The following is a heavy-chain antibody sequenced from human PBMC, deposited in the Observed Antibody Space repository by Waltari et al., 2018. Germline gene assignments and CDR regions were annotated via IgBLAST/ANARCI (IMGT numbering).Heavy chain of an antibody. Sequence: QVQLQESGPGLVKPSQTLSLTCTVSGGPISSGSYYWSWIRQPAGKGLEWIGRIYTSGSTNYNPSLKSRVTISVDTSKNQFSLKLSSVTAADTAVYYCARDWSDSSGWHDAFAIWGQGTMVTVSS. J-gene: IGHJ3*02. D-gene: IGHD6-19*01. CDR3: ARDWSDSSGWHDAFAI. V-gene: IGHV4-61*02. CDR1: GGPISSGSYY. CDR2: IYTSGST.